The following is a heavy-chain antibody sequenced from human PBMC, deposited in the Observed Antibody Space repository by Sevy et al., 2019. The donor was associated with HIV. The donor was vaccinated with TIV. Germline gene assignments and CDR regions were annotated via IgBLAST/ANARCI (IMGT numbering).Heavy chain of an antibody. CDR3: AKDLEQQLGPDY. V-gene: IGHV3-23*01. J-gene: IGHJ4*02. CDR2: ISPTSGTT. CDR1: GFTFSSYD. Sequence: GGSLRLSCAASGFTFSSYDMSWVRQAPGKGLEWVSGISPTSGTTHYAESVKGRFIISRDNSKKTLFLQMNSLRAEDTALYYCAKDLEQQLGPDYWGQGTQVTVSS. D-gene: IGHD6-13*01.